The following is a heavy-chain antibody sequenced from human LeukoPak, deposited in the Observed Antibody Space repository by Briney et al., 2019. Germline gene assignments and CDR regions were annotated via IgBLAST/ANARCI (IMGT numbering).Heavy chain of an antibody. CDR3: ARQARYYYDSSWYFDY. CDR2: ISAYNGDT. V-gene: IGHV1-18*01. CDR1: GYTFTSYG. Sequence: ASVKVSCKASGYTFTSYGISWVRQAPGQGLEWMGWISAYNGDTNYAQKLQGRVTMTTDTSTSTAYMELRSLRSDDTAVYYGARQARYYYDSSWYFDYWGQGTLVTVSS. D-gene: IGHD3-22*01. J-gene: IGHJ4*02.